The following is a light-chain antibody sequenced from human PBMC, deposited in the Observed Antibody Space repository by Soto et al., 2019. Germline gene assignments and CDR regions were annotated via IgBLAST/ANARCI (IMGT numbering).Light chain of an antibody. CDR3: QKSSSAPI. J-gene: IGKJ3*01. V-gene: IGKV1-27*01. CDR2: SAS. Sequence: DIQLTQSPTSLSSSAGDRVTITCRASQGIRNFVAWYQQKPGKAPTLLLYSASTLQSGVTSRCGGSRSGTVSTLTINSLQPEDVATQSYQKSSSAPIFGPGTKLEIK. CDR1: QGIRNF.